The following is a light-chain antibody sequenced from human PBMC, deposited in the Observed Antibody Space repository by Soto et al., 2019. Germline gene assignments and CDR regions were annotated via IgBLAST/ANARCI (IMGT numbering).Light chain of an antibody. Sequence: DIQMTQSPSSLSTSVGDRVTITCRASQGISTFLNWYQQKPGKAPRLLIYAASRLQSGVPARFSGSGAETDFTLTITSLPPEDFGIYYCQQSYATVRTFGGGTKVE. J-gene: IGKJ4*01. CDR3: QQSYATVRT. CDR1: QGISTF. V-gene: IGKV1-39*01. CDR2: AAS.